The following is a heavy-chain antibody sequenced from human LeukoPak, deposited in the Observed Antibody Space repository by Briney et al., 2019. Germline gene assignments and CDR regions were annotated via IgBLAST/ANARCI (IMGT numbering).Heavy chain of an antibody. J-gene: IGHJ4*02. Sequence: SGPTLVKPPQTLTLTCTFSGFSLSTSGVGVGWIRQPPGKALEWLALIYWDDDKRYSPSLKSRLTITKDTSKNQVVHTMTNMDPVDTATYYCARPFGVEPFFDYWGQGTLVTVSS. CDR1: GFSLSTSGVG. CDR3: ARPFGVEPFFDY. V-gene: IGHV2-5*02. D-gene: IGHD3-3*01. CDR2: IYWDDDK.